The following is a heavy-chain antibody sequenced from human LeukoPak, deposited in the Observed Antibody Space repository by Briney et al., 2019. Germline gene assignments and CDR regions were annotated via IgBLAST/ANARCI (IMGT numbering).Heavy chain of an antibody. D-gene: IGHD3-16*01. J-gene: IGHJ4*02. CDR2: LRGDGET. Sequence: PGGSLTLSCAASGFTFSSYAMSWVRQAPARGLEWVSSLRGDGETFYIDSVKGRFTLSRDESRNTVYLQLNNLRVEDTAVYFCAKVSWVSRADAVLWGQGTLVTVSS. V-gene: IGHV3-23*01. CDR1: GFTFSSYA. CDR3: AKVSWVSRADAVL.